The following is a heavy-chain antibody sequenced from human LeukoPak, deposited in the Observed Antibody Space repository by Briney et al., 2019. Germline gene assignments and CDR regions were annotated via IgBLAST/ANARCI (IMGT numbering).Heavy chain of an antibody. Sequence: APVKVSCKASGYTFTVYYMHWVRQAPGQGLEWMGWINPNSGGTSYAQKFQGRVTMTRDTSISTAYMELSRLRSDDTAVYYCARGGYCSSTSCYDDAFDIWGQGTMVTVSS. CDR3: ARGGYCSSTSCYDDAFDI. CDR2: INPNSGGT. D-gene: IGHD2-2*01. V-gene: IGHV1-2*02. J-gene: IGHJ3*02. CDR1: GYTFTVYY.